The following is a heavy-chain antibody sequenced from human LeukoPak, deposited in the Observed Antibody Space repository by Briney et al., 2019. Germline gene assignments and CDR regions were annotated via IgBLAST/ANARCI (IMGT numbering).Heavy chain of an antibody. CDR1: GYTFTSFG. CDR3: TRDHCRGDNCPSFDY. CDR2: IGAYNGDT. J-gene: IGHJ4*02. V-gene: IGHV1-18*04. Sequence: ASVKVSCKPSGYTFTSFGISWVRQAPGQGLEWMGLIGAYNGDTNYAQKFQGRVTMTTDTYTSTDYMDLRSLRSDDTAVYYCTRDHCRGDNCPSFDYWGQGTLVTVSS. D-gene: IGHD2-15*01.